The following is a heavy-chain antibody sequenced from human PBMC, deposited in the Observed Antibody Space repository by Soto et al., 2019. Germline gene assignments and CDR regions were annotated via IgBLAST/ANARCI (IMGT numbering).Heavy chain of an antibody. D-gene: IGHD6-13*01. CDR2: IKSKTDGGTT. CDR3: TTDQAAAGTFRYYYYGMDV. CDR1: GFTFSNAW. J-gene: IGHJ6*02. V-gene: IGHV3-15*07. Sequence: PGGSLRLSCAASGFTFSNAWMNWVRQAPGKGLEWVGRIKSKTDGGTTDYAAPVKGRFTISRDDSKNTLYLQMNSLKTEDTAVYYCTTDQAAAGTFRYYYYGMDVWGQGTTVTVSS.